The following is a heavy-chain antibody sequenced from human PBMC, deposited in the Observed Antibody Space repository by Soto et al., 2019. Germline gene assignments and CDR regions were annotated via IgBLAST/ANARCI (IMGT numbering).Heavy chain of an antibody. V-gene: IGHV4-30-2*01. Sequence: QLQLQESGSGLVKPSQTLSLTCAVSGGSISSGGYSWSWIRQPPGKGLEGMGYIYHSGSTYYNPPLKSRVTISVDRSKNQFSLKLSSVTAADTAVYYCARVITSYYYGSGFRWFDPWGQGTLVTVSS. J-gene: IGHJ5*02. CDR1: GGSISSGGYS. CDR3: ARVITSYYYGSGFRWFDP. D-gene: IGHD3-10*01. CDR2: IYHSGST.